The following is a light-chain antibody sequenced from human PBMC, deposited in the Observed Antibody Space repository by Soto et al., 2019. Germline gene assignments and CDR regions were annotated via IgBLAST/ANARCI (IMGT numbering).Light chain of an antibody. Sequence: DIQLTQSPPTLSASVGDRVTITCRASQSIRYYLAWYQQMPGKAPKLLTYGASSLQSGVPSRFSGSGSGTEFTLTISSLQPDDFATYFCQHHNSYSQTFGQGTKVDI. CDR2: GAS. CDR3: QHHNSYSQT. CDR1: QSIRYY. V-gene: IGKV1-5*01. J-gene: IGKJ1*01.